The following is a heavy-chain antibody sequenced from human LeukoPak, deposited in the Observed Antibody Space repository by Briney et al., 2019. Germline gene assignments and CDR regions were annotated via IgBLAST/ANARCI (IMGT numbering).Heavy chain of an antibody. D-gene: IGHD3-10*02. Sequence: GGSLRLSCAASGFIFSSYAMSWVRQAPGKGLEWVSVVYSGDSTYYADSVKGRFTISRDNSKNTLYLQMNSLRAEDTAVYYCARCSGSYYNGGSYYYYGMDVWGQGTTVTVSS. J-gene: IGHJ6*02. CDR2: VYSGDST. CDR3: ARCSGSYYNGGSYYYYGMDV. CDR1: GFIFSSYA. V-gene: IGHV3-66*01.